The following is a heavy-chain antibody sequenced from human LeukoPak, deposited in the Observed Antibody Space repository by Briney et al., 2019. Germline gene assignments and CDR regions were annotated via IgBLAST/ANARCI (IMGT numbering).Heavy chain of an antibody. CDR2: INHSGST. J-gene: IGHJ4*02. V-gene: IGHV4-34*01. CDR3: AREAYVWGSYRYTEAYSDY. CDR1: GGSFSRYY. Sequence: SETMSLTCAVYGGSFSRYYWSWIRQPPGKGLEWIGEINHSGSTNYNPSLKSRVTISVDTSKNQFSLKLSSVTAADTAVYYCAREAYVWGSYRYTEAYSDYWGQGTLFTVSS. D-gene: IGHD3-16*02.